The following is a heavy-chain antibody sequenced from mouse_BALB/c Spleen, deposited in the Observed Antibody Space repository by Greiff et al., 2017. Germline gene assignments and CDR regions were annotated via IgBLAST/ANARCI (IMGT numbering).Heavy chain of an antibody. CDR2: IDPENGNT. V-gene: IGHV14-1*02. CDR3: AGYDYEAWFAY. CDR1: GFNIKDYY. Sequence: VQLQQSGAELVRPGALVKLSCKASGFNIKDYYMHWVKQRPEQGLEWIGWIDPENGNTIYDPKFQGKASIPSDTSPNTAYMHLSSLTSEDTSVYYCAGYDYEAWFAYWGQGTLVTVSA. D-gene: IGHD2-4*01. J-gene: IGHJ3*01.